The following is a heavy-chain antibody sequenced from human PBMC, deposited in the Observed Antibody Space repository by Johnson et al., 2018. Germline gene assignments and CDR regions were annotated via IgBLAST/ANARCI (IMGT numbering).Heavy chain of an antibody. Sequence: VQLVESGAEVKKPGASVKVYCRASGYPFTSYYMHWVRQAPGQGLEWVGMINPSGGSTTYAQKFQGRITMTRDTSTSTVYMELRSLRSEDTAVFYCARGKCYNDHTGYSYWGQGTLVTVSS. CDR1: GYPFTSYY. D-gene: IGHD3-9*01. CDR3: ARGKCYNDHTGYSY. V-gene: IGHV1-46*01. CDR2: INPSGGST. J-gene: IGHJ4*02.